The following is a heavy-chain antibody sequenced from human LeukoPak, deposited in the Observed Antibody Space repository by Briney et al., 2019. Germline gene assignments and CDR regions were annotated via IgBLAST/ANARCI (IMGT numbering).Heavy chain of an antibody. CDR3: GGGGLFSWGGGFDP. CDR2: IYYSGST. D-gene: IGHD6-13*01. J-gene: IGHJ5*02. CDR1: GGSISSYY. V-gene: IGHV4-59*01. Sequence: SETLSLTCTVSGGSISSYYWSWIRQPPGKGLEWIGYIYYSGSTNYNPSLKSRVTISVDTSKNQFSLKLSSVTAADTAVYYCGGGGLFSWGGGFDPWGQGTLVTVSS.